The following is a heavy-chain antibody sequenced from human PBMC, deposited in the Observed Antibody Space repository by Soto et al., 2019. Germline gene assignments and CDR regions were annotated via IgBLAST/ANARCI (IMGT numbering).Heavy chain of an antibody. CDR3: AKDQYFGSESYTMDY. Sequence: PGGSLRLSCAASGFTFSGYGMHWVRQAPGKGLEWVAVISHDGGNRYYADSVKGRFTISRDNSKSTVYLQMDSLRPADTAVYYCAKDQYFGSESYTMDYWGQGTLVTVSS. J-gene: IGHJ4*02. CDR2: ISHDGGNR. D-gene: IGHD3-10*01. CDR1: GFTFSGYG. V-gene: IGHV3-30*18.